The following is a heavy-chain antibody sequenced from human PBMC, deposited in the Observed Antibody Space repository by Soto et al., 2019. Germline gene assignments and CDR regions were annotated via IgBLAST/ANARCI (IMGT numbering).Heavy chain of an antibody. J-gene: IGHJ4*02. CDR3: ATNYYDSSGYYSTPDY. D-gene: IGHD3-22*01. CDR2: IYPGDSDT. CDR1: GYSFTSYW. Sequence: GESLKISCKGSGYSFTSYWIGWVRQMPGKGLEWMGIIYPGDSDTRYSPSFQGQVTISADKSISTAYLQWSSLKASDTAMYYCATNYYDSSGYYSTPDYWGQGTLVTVSS. V-gene: IGHV5-51*01.